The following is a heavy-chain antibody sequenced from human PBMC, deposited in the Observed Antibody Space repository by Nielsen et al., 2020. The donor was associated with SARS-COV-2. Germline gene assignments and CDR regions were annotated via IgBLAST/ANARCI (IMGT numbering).Heavy chain of an antibody. CDR1: GFTFSSYG. CDR2: IWYDGSNK. Sequence: GESLKISCAASGFTFSSYGMHWVRQAPGKGLEWVAVIWYDGSNKYYADSVKGRFTISRDNAKNSLYLQMNSLRAEDTAVYYCASLYSSSWYFDYWGQGTLVTVSS. V-gene: IGHV3-33*03. CDR3: ASLYSSSWYFDY. D-gene: IGHD6-13*01. J-gene: IGHJ4*02.